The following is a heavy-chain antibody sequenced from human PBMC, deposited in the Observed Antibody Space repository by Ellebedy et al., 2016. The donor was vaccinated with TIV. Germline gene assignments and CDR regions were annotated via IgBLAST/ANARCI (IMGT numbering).Heavy chain of an antibody. CDR3: AKVNWFGEWRKKGDY. Sequence: GESLKISCATSGFTFYSHDVHWVRQAPGKGLEWVSGISGGVDSTYYAVSVKGRFTVSSDKSKNMLYLQMNSLRVEETAVYYCAKVNWFGEWRKKGDYWGQGTLVTVSS. CDR2: ISGGVDST. V-gene: IGHV3-23*01. D-gene: IGHD3-10*01. CDR1: GFTFYSHD. J-gene: IGHJ4*02.